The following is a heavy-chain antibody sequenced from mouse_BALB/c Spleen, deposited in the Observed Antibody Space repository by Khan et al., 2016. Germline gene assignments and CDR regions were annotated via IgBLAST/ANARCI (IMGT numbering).Heavy chain of an antibody. Sequence: EVKLEESGGGLVQPGGSLKLSCAASGFDFSRYWMSWVRQAPGKGLEWIGDINPDSSTINYTPSLKDKFIISRDNAKNTLYLQMSKVRSEDTALYYSASTVWYFDDWGEGTTVTVSS. J-gene: IGHJ1*01. CDR3: ASTVWYFDD. CDR2: INPDSSTI. V-gene: IGHV4-1*02. CDR1: GFDFSRYW.